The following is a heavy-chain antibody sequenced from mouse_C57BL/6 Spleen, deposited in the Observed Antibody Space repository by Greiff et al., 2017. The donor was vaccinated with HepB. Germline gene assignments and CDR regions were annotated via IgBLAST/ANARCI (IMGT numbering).Heavy chain of an antibody. V-gene: IGHV5-17*01. D-gene: IGHD2-4*01. Sequence: EVMLVESGGGLVKPGGSLKLSCAASGFTFSDYGMHWVRQAPEKGLEWVAYISSGSSTIYYADTVKGRFTISRDNAKNTLFLQMTSLRSEDTAMYYCARPYDYDVSAMDYWGQGTSVTVSS. CDR2: ISSGSSTI. CDR3: ARPYDYDVSAMDY. CDR1: GFTFSDYG. J-gene: IGHJ4*01.